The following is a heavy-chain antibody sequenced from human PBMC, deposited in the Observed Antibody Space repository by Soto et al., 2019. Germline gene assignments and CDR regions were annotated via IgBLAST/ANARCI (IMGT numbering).Heavy chain of an antibody. Sequence: QVQLVQSGAEVKKPGASVKVSCKASGYTFTSYGISWVRRAPGQGLEWMGWISAYNGNTNYAQKLQGRVTMTTDTSTSTAYMELRSLRSDDTAVYYCARDRGYCSGGSCFGIINFDYWGQGTLVTVSS. J-gene: IGHJ4*02. CDR1: GYTFTSYG. CDR3: ARDRGYCSGGSCFGIINFDY. CDR2: ISAYNGNT. V-gene: IGHV1-18*01. D-gene: IGHD2-15*01.